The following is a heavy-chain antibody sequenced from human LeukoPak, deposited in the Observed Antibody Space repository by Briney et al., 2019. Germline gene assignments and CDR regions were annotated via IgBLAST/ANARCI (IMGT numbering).Heavy chain of an antibody. D-gene: IGHD4-17*01. CDR1: GFTFSSYA. J-gene: IGHJ4*02. Sequence: GGSLRLSCAASGFTFSSYAMHWVRQASGKGLEWVGRIRSKANSYATAYAASVKGRFTISRDDSKNTAYLQMNSLKTEDTAVYYCTGDYGDYSVSVYWGQGTLVTVSS. V-gene: IGHV3-73*01. CDR3: TGDYGDYSVSVY. CDR2: IRSKANSYAT.